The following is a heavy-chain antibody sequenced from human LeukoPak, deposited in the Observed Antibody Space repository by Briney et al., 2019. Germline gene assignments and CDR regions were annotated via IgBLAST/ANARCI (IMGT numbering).Heavy chain of an antibody. CDR1: GFTFSSYS. J-gene: IGHJ4*02. CDR3: ARGGDYGDIDY. V-gene: IGHV3-48*04. CDR2: ISSSGSTI. Sequence: PGGSLRLSCAASGFTFSSYSMNWVRQAPGKGLEWVSYISSSGSTIYYADSVKGRFTISRDNAKNSLYLQMNSLRAEDTAVYYCARGGDYGDIDYWGQGTLVTVSS. D-gene: IGHD4-17*01.